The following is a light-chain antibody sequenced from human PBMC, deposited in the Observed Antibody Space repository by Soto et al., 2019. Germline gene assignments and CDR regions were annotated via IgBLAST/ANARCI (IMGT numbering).Light chain of an antibody. CDR1: NIGTKT. V-gene: IGLV3-21*02. CDR3: QVWDSDILPHV. Sequence: SYELTQSPSVSVAPGQTARLTCAGSNIGTKTVHWFQQRPGQAPVLVVFDDSHRPSGIPERFSGSNSGSTATLTISRVEAGDEADYYCQVWDSDILPHVFXSGT. J-gene: IGLJ1*01. CDR2: DDS.